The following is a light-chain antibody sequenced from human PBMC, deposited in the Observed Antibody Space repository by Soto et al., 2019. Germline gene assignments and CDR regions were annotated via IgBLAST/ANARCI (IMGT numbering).Light chain of an antibody. J-gene: IGKJ3*01. CDR1: QGISNY. V-gene: IGKV1-27*01. Sequence: DLQMTPSPSSLSASVGDSVTITCRASQGISNYLAWYQQKPGKGPKLLIYAASTLQSGVPSRFSGSGSGTDFTLTISSLHPEGVAPYYCQQYNSAPLTFGPGTKVDIK. CDR3: QQYNSAPLT. CDR2: AAS.